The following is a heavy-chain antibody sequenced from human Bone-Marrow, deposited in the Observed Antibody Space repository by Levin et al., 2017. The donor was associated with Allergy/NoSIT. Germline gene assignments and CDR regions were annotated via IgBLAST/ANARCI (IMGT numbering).Heavy chain of an antibody. CDR2: IYWDDDK. CDR3: AHIGTYNYGFIGGPDP. V-gene: IGHV2-5*02. J-gene: IGHJ5*02. D-gene: IGHD3-10*01. CDR1: GFSLSTSGVS. Sequence: QTLSLTCTFSGFSLSTSGVSVGWIRQPPGKALEWLGHIYWDDDKRYSPSLKSRLTITADTSKNQVVLTMTNMDPVDTATYFCAHIGTYNYGFIGGPDPWGQGTLVTVSS.